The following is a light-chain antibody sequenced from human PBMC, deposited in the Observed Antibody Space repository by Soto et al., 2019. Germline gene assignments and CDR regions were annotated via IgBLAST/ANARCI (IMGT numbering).Light chain of an antibody. CDR2: DAS. CDR1: QSISSW. V-gene: IGKV1-5*01. J-gene: IGKJ1*01. Sequence: GDRVTITCRASQSISSWLAWYQQKPGKAPKFLIYDASTLESGVPSRFSGSGSGTEFTLTISSLQPDDFATYYCQQYSAYSWTFGQGTKVDIK. CDR3: QQYSAYSWT.